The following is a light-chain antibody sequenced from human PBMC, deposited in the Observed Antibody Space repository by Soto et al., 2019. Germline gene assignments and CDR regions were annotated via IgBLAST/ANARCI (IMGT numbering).Light chain of an antibody. V-gene: IGKV1-5*03. J-gene: IGKJ1*01. Sequence: DIKMNQSPSTLYATVGDRVTITCRASQSISSWLAWYQQKPGKAPKLLIYKASSLESGVPSRFSGSGSGTEFTLTISSLQPDDFATYYCQQYNSYWTFGQGTKVDIK. CDR1: QSISSW. CDR3: QQYNSYWT. CDR2: KAS.